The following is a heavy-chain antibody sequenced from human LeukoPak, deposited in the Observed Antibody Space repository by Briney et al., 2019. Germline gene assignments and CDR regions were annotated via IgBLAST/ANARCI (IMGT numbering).Heavy chain of an antibody. J-gene: IGHJ4*02. CDR1: GFSFPSYW. Sequence: GGSLRLSCVASGFSFPSYWMSWVRQAPGKGLEWVSVISGGGGRTYYGDSVKGRFTISRDNSKNTVYLQMNSLRAEDTAVYYCAKDVRDIVVLIDTYMYWGQGTLVTVSS. CDR2: ISGGGGRT. V-gene: IGHV3-23*01. D-gene: IGHD2-21*01. CDR3: AKDVRDIVVLIDTYMY.